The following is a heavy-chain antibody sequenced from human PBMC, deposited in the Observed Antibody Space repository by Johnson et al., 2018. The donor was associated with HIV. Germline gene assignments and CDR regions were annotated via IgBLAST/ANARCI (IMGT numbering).Heavy chain of an antibody. J-gene: IGHJ3*02. CDR2: IKSKTDGETT. CDR3: TTDPTSILWFREVGRDAFDI. Sequence: QLVESGGGVVQPGRSLRLSCAASGFTFSNAWMSWVRQAPGKGLEWVGRIKSKTDGETTDFAAPVKGRFIISRDDSKNTLYLQMNSLKTEDTAVYYCTTDPTSILWFREVGRDAFDIWGQGTMVTVSS. V-gene: IGHV3-15*01. D-gene: IGHD3-10*01. CDR1: GFTFSNAW.